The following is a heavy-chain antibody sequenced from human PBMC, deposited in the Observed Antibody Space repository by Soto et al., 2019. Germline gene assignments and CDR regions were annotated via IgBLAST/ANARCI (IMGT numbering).Heavy chain of an antibody. Sequence: ESGGGVVQPGRSKRLSCAASGFTFSKYGIHWVRQAPGKGLEWITVISYDGSDKYYADSVKGRFIISRDNSKNTVYLQMNSLRLDDTAIYYCAKGQIVATGRGYYGLDVWGQGTTVTVSS. CDR1: GFTFSKYG. CDR3: AKGQIVATGRGYYGLDV. V-gene: IGHV3-30*18. D-gene: IGHD5-12*01. J-gene: IGHJ6*02. CDR2: ISYDGSDK.